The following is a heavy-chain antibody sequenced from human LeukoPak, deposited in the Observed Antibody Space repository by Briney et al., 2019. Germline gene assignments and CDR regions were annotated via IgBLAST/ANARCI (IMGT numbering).Heavy chain of an antibody. Sequence: SVKVSCKASGGTFSSYAISWVRQAPGQGLEWMGGIIPIFGTANYAQKFQGRVTVTADKSTSTAYMELSSLRSEDTAVYYCARGRATGTTPYYYYMDVWGKGTTVTVSS. CDR3: ARGRATGTTPYYYYMDV. CDR1: GGTFSSYA. CDR2: IIPIFGTA. J-gene: IGHJ6*03. V-gene: IGHV1-69*06. D-gene: IGHD1-1*01.